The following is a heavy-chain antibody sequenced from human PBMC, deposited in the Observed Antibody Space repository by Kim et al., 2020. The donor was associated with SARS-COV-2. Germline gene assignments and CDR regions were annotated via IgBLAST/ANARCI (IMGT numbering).Heavy chain of an antibody. CDR2: VGSSA. CDR1: GFSFNTYA. D-gene: IGHD6-25*01. J-gene: IGHJ4*02. V-gene: IGHV3-23*01. CDR3: AKGSGFWPGHYFDS. Sequence: GGSLRLSCTASGFSFNTYAMTWVRQAPGKGLEWVSSVGSSADYGDSVKGRFTISRDNSKNTLYLQMHSLRADDTAVYYCAKGSGFWPGHYFDSWGQGTLVTVSS.